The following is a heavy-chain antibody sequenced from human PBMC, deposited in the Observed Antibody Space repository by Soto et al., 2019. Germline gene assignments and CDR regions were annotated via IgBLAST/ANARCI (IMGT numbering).Heavy chain of an antibody. Sequence: EVQLVESGGGLVKPGGSLRLSCAASGFTFSSYSMHWVRQAPGKGLEWVSSISSSSSYIYYADSVKGRFTISRDNAKNSLYLQMNSLRAEDTAVYYCARGRGSSWPNDYYYGMGVWGQGTPVTVSS. CDR3: ARGRGSSWPNDYYYGMGV. D-gene: IGHD6-13*01. CDR2: ISSSSSYI. V-gene: IGHV3-21*01. CDR1: GFTFSSYS. J-gene: IGHJ6*01.